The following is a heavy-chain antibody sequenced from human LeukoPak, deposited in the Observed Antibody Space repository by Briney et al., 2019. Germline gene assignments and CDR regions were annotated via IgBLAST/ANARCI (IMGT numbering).Heavy chain of an antibody. CDR2: IRYDRSNK. V-gene: IGHV3-30*02. J-gene: IGHJ4*02. Sequence: TGGSLRLSCAASGFTFSGSGMHWVRQAPGKGLEWVTFIRYDRSNKYYTDSVKGRFTISRDNSKNTLYLQMDSLRAEDTAVYYCARDYDFWSGYYSPTRGYFGYWGQGTLVTVSS. D-gene: IGHD3-3*01. CDR3: ARDYDFWSGYYSPTRGYFGY. CDR1: GFTFSGSG.